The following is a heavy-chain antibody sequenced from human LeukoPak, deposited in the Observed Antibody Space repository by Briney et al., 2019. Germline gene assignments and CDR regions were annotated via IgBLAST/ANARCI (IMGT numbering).Heavy chain of an antibody. D-gene: IGHD3-22*01. CDR1: GFTFSSYG. V-gene: IGHV3-23*01. J-gene: IGHJ4*02. Sequence: GGSLRLSCAASGFTFSSYGMSWVRQAPGKGLEWVSAISGSGGSTYYADSVKGRFTISRDNSKNTLYLRMNSLRAEDTAVYYCAKPTGLYDSSGYNYDYWGQGTLVTVSS. CDR3: AKPTGLYDSSGYNYDY. CDR2: ISGSGGST.